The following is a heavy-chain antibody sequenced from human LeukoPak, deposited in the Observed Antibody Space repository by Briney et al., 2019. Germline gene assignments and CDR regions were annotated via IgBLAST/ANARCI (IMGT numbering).Heavy chain of an antibody. D-gene: IGHD2-2*01. Sequence: GGSLRLSCAASGFTFSSYAMSWVRQAPGKGLEWVSAISGSGGSTYYADSVKGRFTITRDNSKNTLYLQMNSLRAEDTAVYYCAKRVVVPAQGNYMDVWGKGTTVTVSS. CDR1: GFTFSSYA. V-gene: IGHV3-23*01. CDR2: ISGSGGST. J-gene: IGHJ6*03. CDR3: AKRVVVPAQGNYMDV.